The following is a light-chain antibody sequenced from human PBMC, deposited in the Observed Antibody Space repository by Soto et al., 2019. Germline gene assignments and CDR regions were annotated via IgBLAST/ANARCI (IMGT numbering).Light chain of an antibody. J-gene: IGKJ1*01. CDR2: DAS. Sequence: DIQMTQSPSTLSASVGDIVIITCRASQSISNWLAWYQQKPGMAPKLLIYDASNLESGVPSRFSGSGSGTEFTLTISSLQPDDFSTYYCQQYSSYSPSTFGQGPK. CDR3: QQYSSYSPST. CDR1: QSISNW. V-gene: IGKV1-5*01.